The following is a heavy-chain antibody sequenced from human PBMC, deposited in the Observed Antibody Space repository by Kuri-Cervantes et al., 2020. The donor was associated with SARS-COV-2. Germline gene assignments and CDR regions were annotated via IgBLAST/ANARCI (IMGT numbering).Heavy chain of an antibody. D-gene: IGHD6-19*01. CDR2: INHSGST. CDR3: ARGRIGYSSGWSYWYFDL. J-gene: IGHJ2*01. V-gene: IGHV4-34*01. CDR1: GGSFSGYY. Sequence: SETLSLTCAVYGGSFSGYYWSWIRQPPGKGLEWIGEINHSGSTNCNPSLKSRVTISVDTSKNQFSLKLSSVTAADTAVYYCARGRIGYSSGWSYWYFDLWGRGTLVTVSS.